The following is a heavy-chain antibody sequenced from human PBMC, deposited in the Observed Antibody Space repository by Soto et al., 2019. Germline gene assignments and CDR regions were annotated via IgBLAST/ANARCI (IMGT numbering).Heavy chain of an antibody. Sequence: GASVKVSCKASGYTFTGYYMHWVRQAPGQGLEWMGWINPNSGGTNYAQKFQGRVTMTRDTSISTAYMELSRLRSDDTAVYYCARGPDGSGSYYTPFHTYYYYRMDVWGQGTTVTVSS. CDR3: ARGPDGSGSYYTPFHTYYYYRMDV. J-gene: IGHJ6*02. CDR2: INPNSGGT. V-gene: IGHV1-2*02. CDR1: GYTFTGYY. D-gene: IGHD3-10*01.